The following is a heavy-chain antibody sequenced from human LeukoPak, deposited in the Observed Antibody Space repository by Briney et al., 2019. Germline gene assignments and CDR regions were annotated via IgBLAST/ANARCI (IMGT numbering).Heavy chain of an antibody. J-gene: IGHJ4*02. CDR1: GFTFSNYD. D-gene: IGHD6-13*01. CDR2: IRNDGSNK. Sequence: PGGSLRLSCGASGFTFSNYDMHWVRQAPGKGLEWVAFIRNDGSNKYYTDSVKGRFTISRDNAKSSLFLQMNSLRAEDTAVYYCARDHWEAASFDFWGQGTLVTVSS. CDR3: ARDHWEAASFDF. V-gene: IGHV3-30*02.